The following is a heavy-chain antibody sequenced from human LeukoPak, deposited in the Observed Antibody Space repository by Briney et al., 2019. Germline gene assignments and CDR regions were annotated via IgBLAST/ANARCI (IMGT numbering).Heavy chain of an antibody. CDR3: ARGSGSGSYLIYYYYGMDV. V-gene: IGHV1-8*01. Sequence: ASVKVSCKASGYTFTSYDINWVRQATGQGLEWMGWMNPNSGNTGYAQKFQGRVTMTRNTSISTAYMELSSLRSEDTAVYYCARGSGSGSYLIYYYYGMDVWVQGTTVTVSS. CDR1: GYTFTSYD. CDR2: MNPNSGNT. D-gene: IGHD3-10*01. J-gene: IGHJ6*02.